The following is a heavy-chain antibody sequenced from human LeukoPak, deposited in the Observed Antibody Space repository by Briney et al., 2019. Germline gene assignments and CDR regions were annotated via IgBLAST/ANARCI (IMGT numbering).Heavy chain of an antibody. CDR2: FDPEDGET. J-gene: IGHJ3*02. Sequence: GASVKVSCKVSGYTLTELSMHWVRQAPGKGLEWMGGFDPEDGETIYAQKFQGRVTMTEDTSTNTAYMELSSLRSEDTAVYYCATSSGSYSADAFDIWGQGTMVTVSS. CDR3: ATSSGSYSADAFDI. V-gene: IGHV1-24*01. D-gene: IGHD3-10*01. CDR1: GYTLTELS.